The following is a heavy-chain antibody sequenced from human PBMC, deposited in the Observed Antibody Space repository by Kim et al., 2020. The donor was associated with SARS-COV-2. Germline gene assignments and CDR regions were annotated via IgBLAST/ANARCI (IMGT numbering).Heavy chain of an antibody. J-gene: IGHJ4*02. CDR1: GFTFISYG. V-gene: IGHV3-30*03. D-gene: IGHD6-13*01. CDR2: ISYDGSNK. Sequence: GGSLRLSCAASGFTFISYGMHWVRQAPGKGLEWVAVISYDGSNKYYADSVNGRFTISRDNSKNALYLQMNSLRVEDTAVYYCAMMNLKQHLGYYFDYWGRGALVTVSS. CDR3: AMMNLKQHLGYYFDY.